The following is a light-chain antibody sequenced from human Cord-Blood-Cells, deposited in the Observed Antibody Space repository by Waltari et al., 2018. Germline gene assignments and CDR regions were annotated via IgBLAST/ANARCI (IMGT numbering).Light chain of an antibody. CDR1: SSYVGGYNY. J-gene: IGLJ3*02. V-gene: IGLV2-14*01. CDR2: DVS. CDR3: SSYTSSSTLEV. Sequence: QSALTQPASVSRSPGQAPPISCTETSSYVGGYNYVSWYQQHPGKAPKLMIYDVSNRPSGVSNRFSGSKSGNTASLTISGLQAEDEADYYCSSYTSSSTLEVFGGGTKLTVL.